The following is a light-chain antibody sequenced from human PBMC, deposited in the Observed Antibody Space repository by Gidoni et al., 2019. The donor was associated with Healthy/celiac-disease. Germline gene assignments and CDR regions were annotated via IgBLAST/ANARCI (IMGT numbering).Light chain of an antibody. Sequence: EIVMKQSPATLSVSPGERATPSCRASQSVSSNLAWYQQKPGQAPRLLIYGASTRATGIPARFSGSGSGTEFTLTISSLQSEDFAVYYCQQYNNWPPITFXPXTKVDIK. CDR2: GAS. CDR1: QSVSSN. CDR3: QQYNNWPPIT. J-gene: IGKJ3*01. V-gene: IGKV3-15*01.